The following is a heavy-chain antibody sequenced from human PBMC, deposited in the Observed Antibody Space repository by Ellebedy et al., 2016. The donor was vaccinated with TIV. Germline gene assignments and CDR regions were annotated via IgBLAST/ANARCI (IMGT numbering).Heavy chain of an antibody. CDR3: ARAIVVAPVANWFDP. Sequence: AASVKVSCKASGYTFTTYAIHWVRQAPGQRLEWMGWNNGGNGNTGYSQNFQGRVTITRDTSASTAYMELSSLRSEDTAVYYCARAIVVAPVANWFDPWGQGTPVTVSS. D-gene: IGHD2-2*01. CDR2: NNGGNGNT. V-gene: IGHV1-3*01. J-gene: IGHJ5*02. CDR1: GYTFTTYA.